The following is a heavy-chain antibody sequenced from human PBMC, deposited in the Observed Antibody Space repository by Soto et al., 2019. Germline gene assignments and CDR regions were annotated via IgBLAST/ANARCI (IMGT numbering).Heavy chain of an antibody. V-gene: IGHV1-18*01. D-gene: IGHD2-8*01. CDR2: ISGYNGDT. J-gene: IGHJ6*02. Sequence: ASVKVSCKTSGYTFSSYGISWVRQAPGQGLEWLGWISGYNGDTNYAQKFQGRVSMTIDTSTTTAYMELRSLTSDDTAVYYCAKNGQPPYYYYGLDVWGQGTKVTVSS. CDR1: GYTFSSYG. CDR3: AKNGQPPYYYYGLDV.